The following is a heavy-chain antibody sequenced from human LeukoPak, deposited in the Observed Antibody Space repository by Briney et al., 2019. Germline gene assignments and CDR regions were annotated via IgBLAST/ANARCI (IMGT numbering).Heavy chain of an antibody. Sequence: GGSLRLSCAASGFTFSSYAMHWVRQAPGKGLEWVAVISYDGSNKYYADSVKGRFTISRDNSKNTLYLQMNSLRAEDTAVYYCAREVYSSSYYYFDYWGQGTLVTVSS. CDR3: AREVYSSSYYYFDY. D-gene: IGHD6-13*01. CDR2: ISYDGSNK. V-gene: IGHV3-30*04. CDR1: GFTFSSYA. J-gene: IGHJ4*02.